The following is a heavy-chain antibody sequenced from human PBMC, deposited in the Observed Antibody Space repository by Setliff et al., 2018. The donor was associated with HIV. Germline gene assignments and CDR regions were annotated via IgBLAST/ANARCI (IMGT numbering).Heavy chain of an antibody. CDR2: ISAYTGHT. D-gene: IGHD1-26*01. CDR3: ARARLQGIVTAVGPRDNCLDP. CDR1: GYTFTTYG. V-gene: IGHV1-18*01. Sequence: GASVKVSCKPSGYTFTTYGLSWVRQAPGQGLEWMGWISAYTGHTDYASRLLGRVTLTTDTSTSTAYLELRSLTSDDTAVYYCARARLQGIVTAVGPRDNCLDPWGQGTRVTVSS. J-gene: IGHJ5*02.